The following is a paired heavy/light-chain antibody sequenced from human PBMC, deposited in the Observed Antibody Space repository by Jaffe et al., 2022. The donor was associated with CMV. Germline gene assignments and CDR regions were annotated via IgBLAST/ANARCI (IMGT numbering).Light chain of an antibody. V-gene: IGLV1-51*02. CDR2: ENN. Sequence: QSVLTQPPSESAAPGQKVTISCSGRSSNIGNNYVSWYQQLPGTAPKLLIYENNKRPSGIPDRFSGSKSGTSATLGITGLQTGDEADYYCGTWDNSLSAGVFGGGTKLTVL. CDR1: SSNIGNNY. J-gene: IGLJ3*02. CDR3: GTWDNSLSAGV.
Heavy chain of an antibody. CDR2: IWYDGSKT. CDR3: ARDDCSTTSCLAY. D-gene: IGHD2-2*01. V-gene: IGHV3-33*08. CDR1: GFTFSNYG. Sequence: QVQLVESGGGVVQPGRSLRLSCVASGFTFSNYGMHWVRQAPGKGLEWVAVIWYDGSKTYYADSVKGRFTISRDDSKNTLYLQMNGLRAEDTAVYNCARDDCSTTSCLAYWGQGTLVTVSS. J-gene: IGHJ4*02.